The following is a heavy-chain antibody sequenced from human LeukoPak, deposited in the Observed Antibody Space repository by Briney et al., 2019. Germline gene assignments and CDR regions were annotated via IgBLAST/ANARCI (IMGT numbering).Heavy chain of an antibody. V-gene: IGHV4-39*07. CDR3: ARDLPKVYYDILTGYYGGMDV. CDR1: GGSISSSSYY. CDR2: IYYSGST. Sequence: SETLSLTCTVSGGSISSSSYYWGWIRQPPGKGLEWIGSIYYSGSTYYNPSLKSRVTISVDTSKNQFSLKLSSVTAADTAVYYCARDLPKVYYDILTGYYGGMDVWGQGTTVTVSS. J-gene: IGHJ6*02. D-gene: IGHD3-9*01.